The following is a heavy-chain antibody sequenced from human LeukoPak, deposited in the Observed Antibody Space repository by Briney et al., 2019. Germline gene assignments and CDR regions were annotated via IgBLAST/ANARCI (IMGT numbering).Heavy chain of an antibody. CDR1: GGSISSGSYY. D-gene: IGHD1-14*01. CDR2: IYTSGST. V-gene: IGHV4-61*02. Sequence: SETLSLTCTVSGGSISSGSYYWSWIRQPAGKGLEWIGRIYTSGSTNYNPSLKSRVTISVDTSKNQFSLKLSSVTAADTAVYYCACLTAPTYYFDYWGQGTLVTVSS. J-gene: IGHJ4*02. CDR3: ACLTAPTYYFDY.